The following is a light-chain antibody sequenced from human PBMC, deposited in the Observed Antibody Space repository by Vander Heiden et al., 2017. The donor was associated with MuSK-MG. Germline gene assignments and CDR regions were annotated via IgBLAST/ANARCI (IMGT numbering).Light chain of an antibody. CDR1: QIVSSSY. V-gene: IGKV3-20*01. J-gene: IGKJ1*01. Sequence: EIVLTQSPGTLSLSPGARATLSCRASQIVSSSYLAWYQQKPGQAPRLLIYGASSRATGIPDRFSGSGSGTDFTLTISRLEPEDFAVYYCQQDGSLPRTFGQGTKVEIK. CDR2: GAS. CDR3: QQDGSLPRT.